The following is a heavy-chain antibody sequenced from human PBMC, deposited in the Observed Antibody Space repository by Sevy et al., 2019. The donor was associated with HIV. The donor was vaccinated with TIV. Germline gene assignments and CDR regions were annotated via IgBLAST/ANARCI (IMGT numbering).Heavy chain of an antibody. CDR1: GFTFDDYT. V-gene: IGHV3-43*01. Sequence: GGSLRLSCAASGFTFDDYTMHWVRQAPGKGLEWVSLMSWDGDSTNYADSVKGRFTISRDNSKNSLYLQMNSLRTEDTALYYCAKDRGFDYCMDVWGQGTTVTVSS. CDR2: MSWDGDST. CDR3: AKDRGFDYCMDV. D-gene: IGHD3-3*01. J-gene: IGHJ6*02.